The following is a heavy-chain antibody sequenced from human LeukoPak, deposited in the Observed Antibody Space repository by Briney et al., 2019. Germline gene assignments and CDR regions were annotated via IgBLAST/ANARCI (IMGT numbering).Heavy chain of an antibody. CDR3: ANPYYYDSSGYHFFDY. V-gene: IGHV3-23*01. CDR2: ISGSGGST. CDR1: GFTFSTYA. Sequence: GGSLRLSCAASGFTFSTYAMSWVRQPPGKGLEWVSAISGSGGSTYYADSVKGRFTISRDNSKNTLYLQMNSLRAEDTAVYYCANPYYYDSSGYHFFDYWGQGTLVTVSS. D-gene: IGHD3-22*01. J-gene: IGHJ4*02.